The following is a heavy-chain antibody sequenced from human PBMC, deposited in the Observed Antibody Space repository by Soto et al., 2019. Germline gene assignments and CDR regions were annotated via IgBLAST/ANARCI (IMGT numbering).Heavy chain of an antibody. CDR1: GYTFTGYY. Sequence: GASVKVSCKASGYTFTGYYMHWVRQAPGQGLEWMGWINPNSGGTNYAQKFQGWVTMTRDTSISTAYMELSRLRSDDTAVYYCAVSQLLRGIYYFDYWGQGTLVTVSS. CDR3: AVSQLLRGIYYFDY. V-gene: IGHV1-2*04. CDR2: INPNSGGT. D-gene: IGHD2-2*01. J-gene: IGHJ4*02.